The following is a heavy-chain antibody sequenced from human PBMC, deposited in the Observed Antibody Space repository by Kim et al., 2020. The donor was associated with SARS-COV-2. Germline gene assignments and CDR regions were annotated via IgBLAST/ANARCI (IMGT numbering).Heavy chain of an antibody. CDR3: ARSPGYSSSWYGARNWFYP. CDR1: GGSFSGYY. J-gene: IGHJ5*02. Sequence: SETLSLTCAVYGGSFSGYYWSWIRQPPGKGLEWIGEINHSGSTNYNPSLKSRVTISVDTSKNQFSLKLSYVTAADTAVYYCARSPGYSSSWYGARNWFYPWGQGTLVTVSS. CDR2: INHSGST. D-gene: IGHD6-13*01. V-gene: IGHV4-34*01.